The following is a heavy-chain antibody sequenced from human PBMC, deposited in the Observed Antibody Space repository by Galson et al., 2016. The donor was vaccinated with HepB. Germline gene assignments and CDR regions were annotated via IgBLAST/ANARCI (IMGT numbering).Heavy chain of an antibody. D-gene: IGHD6-19*01. Sequence: SVKVSCKASGDTFTNYYMHWVRQAPGQGLEWMGINNPSGGGGSPAYAPKFHGRVTMIRDTSSSTVHMELSSLRSEDTVIYYCARAMAAVAGAPDYWGRGTLVTVSS. CDR1: GDTFTNYY. CDR2: NNPSGGGGSP. V-gene: IGHV1-46*01. CDR3: ARAMAAVAGAPDY. J-gene: IGHJ4*02.